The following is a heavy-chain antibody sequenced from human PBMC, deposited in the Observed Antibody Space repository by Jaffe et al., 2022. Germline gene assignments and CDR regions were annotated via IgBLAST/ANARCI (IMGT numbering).Heavy chain of an antibody. CDR1: GLTFRSYS. CDR3: ATGGSDRLSNWFDH. D-gene: IGHD3-16*02. V-gene: IGHV3-48*01. CDR2: IHWTSASV. Sequence: EVQLVESGGGLVQPGRSLRLSCVASGLTFRSYSMTWVRQVPGKGLEWLSWIHWTSASVHYADSVKGRFTTFRDDAKNSLYLQMDSLRAEDTAVYYCATGGSDRLSNWFDHWGQGTLVTVAS. J-gene: IGHJ5*02.